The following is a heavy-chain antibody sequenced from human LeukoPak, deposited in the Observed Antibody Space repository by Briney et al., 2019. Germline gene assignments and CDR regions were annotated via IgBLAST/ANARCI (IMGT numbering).Heavy chain of an antibody. Sequence: GGSLRLSCAASGFTFSNYAMSWVRQAPGKGLEWVSAISGSGGSTYYADSVKGRFTISRDNSKNTLYLQMNSLRAEDTAVYYCAKAGSEVGGFYYYYGMDVWGQGTTVTVSS. CDR1: GFTFSNYA. J-gene: IGHJ6*02. CDR2: ISGSGGST. CDR3: AKAGSEVGGFYYYYGMDV. D-gene: IGHD1-26*01. V-gene: IGHV3-23*01.